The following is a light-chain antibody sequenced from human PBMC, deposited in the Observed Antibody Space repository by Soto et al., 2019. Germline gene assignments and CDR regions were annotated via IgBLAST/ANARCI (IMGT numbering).Light chain of an antibody. V-gene: IGLV2-14*01. J-gene: IGLJ2*01. CDR1: SSDVGGYNY. CDR2: DVN. Sequence: QSVLTQPASVSGSPGQSITISCTGTSSDVGGYNYVSWFQQYPGKAPKLMIYDVNNRPSGVSNRFSGSKSGNTASLTISGLQAGDEADYYCSSYTTSNTVVFGGGTQLTVL. CDR3: SSYTTSNTVV.